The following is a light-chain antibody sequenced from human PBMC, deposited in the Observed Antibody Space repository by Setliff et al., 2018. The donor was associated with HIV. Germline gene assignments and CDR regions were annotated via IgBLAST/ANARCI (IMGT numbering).Light chain of an antibody. V-gene: IGLV2-14*03. CDR3: SSYTSRNTYV. J-gene: IGLJ1*01. Sequence: QSVLTQPASVSGSPGQSITISCTGASIDFGGYNYVSWYEQHPGKAPKLMIYDVSKRPSGVSNRFSGSKSGNTASLSISGLQAEDEADYYCSSYTSRNTYVFGTGTKV. CDR1: SIDFGGYNY. CDR2: DVS.